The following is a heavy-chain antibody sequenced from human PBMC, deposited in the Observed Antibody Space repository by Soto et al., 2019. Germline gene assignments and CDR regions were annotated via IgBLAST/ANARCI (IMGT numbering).Heavy chain of an antibody. J-gene: IGHJ6*03. CDR3: TTVSDIVVVPAVMGGREYYYYYMDV. CDR1: GFTFSNAW. CDR2: IKSKTDGGTT. Sequence: GGSLRLSCAASGFTFSNAWMSWVRQAPGKGLEWVGRIKSKTDGGTTDYAAPVKGRFTISRDDPKNTLYLQMNSLKTEDTAVYYCTTVSDIVVVPAVMGGREYYYYYMDVWGKGTTVTVSS. V-gene: IGHV3-15*01. D-gene: IGHD2-2*01.